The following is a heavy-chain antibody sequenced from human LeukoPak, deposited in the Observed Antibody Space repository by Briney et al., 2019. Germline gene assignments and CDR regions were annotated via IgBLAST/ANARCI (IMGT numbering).Heavy chain of an antibody. Sequence: ASETLSLTCTVSGGSISGYYWSWIRQPPGKGLEWIGYVYYTGSTNYNPSLKSRVTISVDTSKNQFSLKLSSVTAADTAMYYCARDGEYYYDSSGYSAYFDYWGQGTLVTVSS. J-gene: IGHJ4*02. CDR2: VYYTGST. CDR1: GGSISGYY. D-gene: IGHD3-22*01. V-gene: IGHV4-59*01. CDR3: ARDGEYYYDSSGYSAYFDY.